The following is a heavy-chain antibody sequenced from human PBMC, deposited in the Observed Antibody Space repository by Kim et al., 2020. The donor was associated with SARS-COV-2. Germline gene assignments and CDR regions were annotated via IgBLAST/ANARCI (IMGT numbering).Heavy chain of an antibody. CDR1: GFTFSSYA. D-gene: IGHD2-2*01. CDR3: ARVLEGYQLLFSPKNYYGMDV. CDR2: ISYDGSNK. Sequence: GGSLRLSCAASGFTFSSYAMHWVRQAPGKGLEWVAVISYDGSNKYYADSVKGRFTISRDNSKNTLYLQMNSLRAEDTAVYYCARVLEGYQLLFSPKNYYGMDVWGQGTTVTVSS. J-gene: IGHJ6*02. V-gene: IGHV3-30-3*01.